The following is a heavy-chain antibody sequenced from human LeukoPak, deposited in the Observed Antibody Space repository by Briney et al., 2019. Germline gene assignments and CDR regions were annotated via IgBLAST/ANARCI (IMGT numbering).Heavy chain of an antibody. Sequence: FTFXSYAXXXVRXAPXKGLXXXXAISGGGGSTYYADSVKGRFTISRDNSKNTLYLQMNSLRAEDTAVYYCAKGTSVVVPAAIATWGQGTLVTVSS. J-gene: IGHJ5*02. CDR2: ISGGGGST. CDR3: AKGTSVVVPAAIAT. V-gene: IGHV3-23*01. CDR1: FTFXSYA. D-gene: IGHD2-2*01.